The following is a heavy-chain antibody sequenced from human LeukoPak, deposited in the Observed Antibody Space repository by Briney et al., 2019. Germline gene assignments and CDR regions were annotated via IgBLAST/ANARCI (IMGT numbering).Heavy chain of an antibody. CDR3: AKSRSSGLDASDI. D-gene: IGHD3-22*01. CDR2: INGSGGST. Sequence: GGSLRLSCAASGFTYSRYAMSGVRQAPGKGLEWVSAINGSGGSTYYADSVKARFTISRDNSKNALYLQMNSLRAEDTAVYSCAKSRSSGLDASDIWGQGTMVTVSS. V-gene: IGHV3-23*01. J-gene: IGHJ3*02. CDR1: GFTYSRYA.